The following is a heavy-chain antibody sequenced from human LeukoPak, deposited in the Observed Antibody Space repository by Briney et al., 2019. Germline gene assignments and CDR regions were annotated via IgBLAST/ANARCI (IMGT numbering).Heavy chain of an antibody. D-gene: IGHD4-23*01. CDR1: GGSISSSSYY. J-gene: IGHJ4*02. CDR2: IYYSGST. V-gene: IGHV4-39*07. CDR3: ARVYGGNSGHFDY. Sequence: SETLSLTCTVSGGSISSSSYYWGWIRQPPGKGLEWIGSIYYSGSTYYNPSLKSRVTISVDTSKNQFSLKLSSVTAADTAVYYCARVYGGNSGHFDYWGQGTLVTVSS.